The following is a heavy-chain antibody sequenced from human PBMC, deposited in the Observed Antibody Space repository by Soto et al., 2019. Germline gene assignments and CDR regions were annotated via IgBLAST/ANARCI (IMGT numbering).Heavy chain of an antibody. V-gene: IGHV4-30-4*01. D-gene: IGHD1-7*01. CDR1: GGSISSGDYY. J-gene: IGHJ4*02. CDR3: ARVETGTNPWILGY. CDR2: IYYSGST. Sequence: SETLSLTCTVSGGSISSGDYYWSWIRQPPGKGLEWIGYIYYSGSTYYNPSLKSRVTISVDTSKNQFSLKLSSVTAADTAVYYCARVETGTNPWILGYWGQGPLVTVSS.